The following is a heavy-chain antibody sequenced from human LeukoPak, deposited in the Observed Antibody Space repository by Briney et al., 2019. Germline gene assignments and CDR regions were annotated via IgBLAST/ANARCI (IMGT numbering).Heavy chain of an antibody. CDR2: ISNSGTYT. CDR1: GFTFSDEY. Sequence: PGGSLRLSCAASGFTFSDEYMSWTRQAPGKGLEWVSYISNSGTYTNYADSVRGRFTISRDNAKHSLYLQMNSLRAEDTAVYYCARSRGAGPGAYFDYWGQGTLVTVSS. J-gene: IGHJ4*02. V-gene: IGHV3-11*03. D-gene: IGHD6-19*01. CDR3: ARSRGAGPGAYFDY.